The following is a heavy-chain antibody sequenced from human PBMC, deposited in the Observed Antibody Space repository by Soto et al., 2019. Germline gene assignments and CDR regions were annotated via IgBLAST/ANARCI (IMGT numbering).Heavy chain of an antibody. Sequence: GASVKVSCKASGYTFTSYAMHWVRQAPGQRLEWMGWINAGNGNTKYSQKFQGRVTITRDTFASTAYMELSSLRSEDTAVYYCARGDCSSTSCYLGLVDYWGQGTLVTVSS. D-gene: IGHD2-2*01. CDR3: ARGDCSSTSCYLGLVDY. CDR2: INAGNGNT. V-gene: IGHV1-3*01. J-gene: IGHJ4*02. CDR1: GYTFTSYA.